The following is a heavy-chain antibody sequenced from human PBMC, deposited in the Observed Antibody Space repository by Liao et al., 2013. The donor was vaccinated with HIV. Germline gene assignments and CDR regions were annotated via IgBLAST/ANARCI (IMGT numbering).Heavy chain of an antibody. CDR3: VKDVGYCGADNCYSRWFDP. D-gene: IGHD2-15*01. Sequence: QVQLQESGPGLVKPSETLSLTCTVSGASISSYYWSWIRQPAGKGLEWIGRLYSSGSTYYNPSLKSRVTLSGDTSKNQLSLKLTSVTAADTAIYYCVKDVGYCGADNCYSRWFDPWGRGNPWSPSPQ. CDR2: LYSSGST. V-gene: IGHV4-4*07. CDR1: GASISSYY. J-gene: IGHJ5*02.